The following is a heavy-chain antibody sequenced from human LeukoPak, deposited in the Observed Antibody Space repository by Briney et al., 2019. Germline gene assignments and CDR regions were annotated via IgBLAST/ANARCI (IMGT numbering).Heavy chain of an antibody. CDR2: ISSSGSAI. CDR3: VRVKGSYFDY. V-gene: IGHV3-48*01. Sequence: PGGSLRLSCAPSGFPLSSYSIIWVRQAPGKGLEWVSYISSSGSAIYYVDSVKGRFTVSRDNAKTSLFLQMNSPRAEDTPVYYCVRVKGSYFDYWGQGALVTVSS. D-gene: IGHD2-15*01. J-gene: IGHJ4*02. CDR1: GFPLSSYS.